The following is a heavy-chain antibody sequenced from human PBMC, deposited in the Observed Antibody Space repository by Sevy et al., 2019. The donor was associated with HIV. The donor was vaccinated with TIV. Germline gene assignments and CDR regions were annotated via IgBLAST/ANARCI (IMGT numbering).Heavy chain of an antibody. Sequence: SETLSLTCSVSGGSITSHYWSWIRQPPGKGLEFIGYFYYTGNSDYNPSLKSRVTMSADTSKNQFFLKLSSVTAADTAVYYCARLPSPYYDATGDLIREYFFQFWGLGILVTVSS. CDR2: FYYTGNS. CDR3: ARLPSPYYDATGDLIREYFFQF. D-gene: IGHD3-22*01. V-gene: IGHV4-59*11. CDR1: GGSITSHY. J-gene: IGHJ4*02.